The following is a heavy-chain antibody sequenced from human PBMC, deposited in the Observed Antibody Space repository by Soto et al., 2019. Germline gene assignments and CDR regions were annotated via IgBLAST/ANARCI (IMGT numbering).Heavy chain of an antibody. D-gene: IGHD6-19*01. J-gene: IGHJ4*02. CDR1: GYRFTSDW. Sequence: LGESLKISCKGSGYRFTSDWIGWVRQMPGKGLEWMGIIYPGDSDTRYNPSFQGQVTISADKSITTAYLQWSSLKASDTATYYCARLIRSRSSSGWFYRYFDFWGQGTLVTVSS. V-gene: IGHV5-51*01. CDR3: ARLIRSRSSSGWFYRYFDF. CDR2: IYPGDSDT.